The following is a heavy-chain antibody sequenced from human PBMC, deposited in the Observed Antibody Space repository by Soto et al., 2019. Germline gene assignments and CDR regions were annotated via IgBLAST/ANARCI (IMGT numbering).Heavy chain of an antibody. V-gene: IGHV4-59*01. J-gene: IGHJ3*02. CDR2: IYYSGST. Sequence: SETLSLTCTFSVGSIISYYWSWIRQPPGKGLEWIGYIYYSGSTNYNPSLKSRVTISVDTSKNQFSLKLSSVTAADTAVYYCARDWYYYDSSGYYDDAFDIWGQGTMVTV. CDR1: VGSIISYY. CDR3: ARDWYYYDSSGYYDDAFDI. D-gene: IGHD3-22*01.